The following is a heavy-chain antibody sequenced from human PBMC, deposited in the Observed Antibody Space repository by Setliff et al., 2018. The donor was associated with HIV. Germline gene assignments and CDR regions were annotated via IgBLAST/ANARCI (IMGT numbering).Heavy chain of an antibody. CDR3: ARYRSKLDWFDP. V-gene: IGHV4-61*10. J-gene: IGHJ5*02. D-gene: IGHD1-26*01. Sequence: SETLSLTCTVSGGSISSGSYYWTWIRQPAGKGLEWIGYIYSTGDSNYNPSLKSRVTMAVDTSKNQFSLKLTSVTAADTAVYYCARYRSKLDWFDPWGQGILVTVSS. CDR2: IYSTGDS. CDR1: GGSISSGSYY.